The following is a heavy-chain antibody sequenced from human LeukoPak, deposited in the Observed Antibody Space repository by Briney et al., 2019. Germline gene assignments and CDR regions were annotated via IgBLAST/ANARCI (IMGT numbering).Heavy chain of an antibody. D-gene: IGHD3-22*01. Sequence: GGSLRLSCAASGFTFSSYSMNWVRQAPGKGLEWVSYISSSSSTIYYADSVKGRFTISRDNAKNSLYLQMNSLRAEDTAVYYCARGPPYYYDSSGQDYWGQGTLVTVSS. CDR3: ARGPPYYYDSSGQDY. CDR1: GFTFSSYS. J-gene: IGHJ4*02. CDR2: ISSSSSTI. V-gene: IGHV3-48*04.